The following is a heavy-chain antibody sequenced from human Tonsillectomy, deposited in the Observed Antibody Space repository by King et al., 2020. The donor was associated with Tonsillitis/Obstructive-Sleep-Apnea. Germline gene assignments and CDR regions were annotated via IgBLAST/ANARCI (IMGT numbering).Heavy chain of an antibody. J-gene: IGHJ4*02. Sequence: VQLVESGGGLVQPGGSLRLSCAASGFTFSSYAMTWVRQAPGKGLEWVSAISGSGGSTYYADSVKGRFTISRDNSRDTLYLQRNSLRAEDTAVYYCAKDRSSTVTTGYWGQGTLVTVSS. CDR1: GFTFSSYA. V-gene: IGHV3-23*04. CDR2: ISGSGGST. D-gene: IGHD4-17*01. CDR3: AKDRSSTVTTGY.